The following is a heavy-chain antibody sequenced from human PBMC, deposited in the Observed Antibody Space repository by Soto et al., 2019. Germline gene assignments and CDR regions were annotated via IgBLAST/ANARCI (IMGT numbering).Heavy chain of an antibody. CDR1: GGTFSSYA. D-gene: IGHD3-22*01. CDR2: IIPIFGTA. CDR3: ARAYYYDSSGYYGFDY. Sequence: GASVKVSCKASGGTFSSYAISWVRQAPGQGLEWMGGIIPIFGTANYAQKFQGRVTITADESTSTAYMELSSLRSEDTAVYYCARAYYYDSSGYYGFDYWGQGTLVTV. V-gene: IGHV1-69*13. J-gene: IGHJ4*02.